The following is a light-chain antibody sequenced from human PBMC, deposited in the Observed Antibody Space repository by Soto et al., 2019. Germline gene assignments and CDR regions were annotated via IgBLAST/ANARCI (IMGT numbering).Light chain of an antibody. J-gene: IGKJ5*01. CDR1: QDISSF. V-gene: IGKV1-9*01. Sequence: DIHFTQSPSFLSASVGDRVTITCRASQDISSFLAWYQQKQGKAPNLLIYGASTLQSGVPSRFSGSGSGTEFTLTISSLQPEDFATYYCQQLNSYPHFGQGTRLEIK. CDR3: QQLNSYPH. CDR2: GAS.